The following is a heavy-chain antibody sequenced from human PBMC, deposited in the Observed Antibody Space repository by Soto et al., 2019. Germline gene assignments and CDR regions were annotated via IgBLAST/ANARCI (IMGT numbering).Heavy chain of an antibody. D-gene: IGHD6-19*01. CDR2: IYCSGST. CDR1: GFTVSSSY. J-gene: IGHJ5*01. V-gene: IGHV3-66*01. CDR3: TREASGSGWWSQGSFES. Sequence: EVQLVESGGGLVQPGGSLRLACAASGFTVSSSYISWVRQAPGKRLEWVSTIYCSGSTYYADSVRGRLTISRACSKNTLYLQMHCMSVGDTAVYYGTREASGSGWWSQGSFESWGQGTLVTVSS.